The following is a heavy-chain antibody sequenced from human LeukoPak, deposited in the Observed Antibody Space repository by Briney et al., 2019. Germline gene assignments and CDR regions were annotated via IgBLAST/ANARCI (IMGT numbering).Heavy chain of an antibody. CDR3: ARDSSSWYRSYYYYGMDV. V-gene: IGHV1-18*01. J-gene: IGHJ6*02. Sequence: ASVKVSCKAPGYTFTSYGISWVRQAPGQGLEWMGWISAYNGNTNYAQKLQGRVTMTTDTSTSTAYMELRSLRSDDTAVYYCARDSSSWYRSYYYYGMDVWGQGTTVTVSS. CDR1: GYTFTSYG. CDR2: ISAYNGNT. D-gene: IGHD6-13*01.